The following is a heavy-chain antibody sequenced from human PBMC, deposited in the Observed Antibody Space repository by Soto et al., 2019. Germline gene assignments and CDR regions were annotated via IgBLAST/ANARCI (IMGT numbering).Heavy chain of an antibody. CDR3: ARDTSGYYPNWFDP. D-gene: IGHD3-22*01. Sequence: QVQLQESGPGLVKPSQTLSLTCTVSGGSISSGGYYWSWIRQHPGKGLEWIGYIYYSGSTYYNPSLKSRVTISVDTSKNQFSLKLSSVTAADTAVYYCARDTSGYYPNWFDPWGQGPWSPSPQ. V-gene: IGHV4-31*03. J-gene: IGHJ5*02. CDR2: IYYSGST. CDR1: GGSISSGGYY.